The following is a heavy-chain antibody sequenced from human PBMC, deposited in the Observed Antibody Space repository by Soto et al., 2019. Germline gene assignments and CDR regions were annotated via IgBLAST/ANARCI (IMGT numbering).Heavy chain of an antibody. CDR3: ARVSELTGDYWFDP. J-gene: IGHJ5*02. CDR2: IYYSGST. D-gene: IGHD2-21*02. V-gene: IGHV4-59*01. Sequence: SETLSLTCTVSGGSISSYYWSWIRQPPGKGLEWIGYIYYSGSTNYNPSLKSRVTISVDTSKNQFSLKLSSVTAADTAVYYWARVSELTGDYWFDPWGQGTLVTVSS. CDR1: GGSISSYY.